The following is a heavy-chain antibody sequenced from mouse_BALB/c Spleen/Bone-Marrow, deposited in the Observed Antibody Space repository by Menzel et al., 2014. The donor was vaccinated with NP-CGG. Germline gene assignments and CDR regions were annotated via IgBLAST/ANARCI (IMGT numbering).Heavy chain of an antibody. J-gene: IGHJ2*01. D-gene: IGHD2-3*01. Sequence: EVQLEESGPDLVQPGASVKISCKASGYSLTGYFMNWVKQSHGKSLEWIGRINPYNGDTFYNQKFKGKATLTVDKSSSTAHMELRSLTSEDAAVYYCGRGKDGYYSFDYWGQGTTLTVSS. V-gene: IGHV1-20*01. CDR3: GRGKDGYYSFDY. CDR1: GYSLTGYF. CDR2: INPYNGDT.